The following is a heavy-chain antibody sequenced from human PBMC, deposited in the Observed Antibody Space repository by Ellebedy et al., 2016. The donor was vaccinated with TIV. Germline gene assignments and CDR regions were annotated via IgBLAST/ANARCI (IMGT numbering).Heavy chain of an antibody. D-gene: IGHD1-26*01. Sequence: GESLKISCAASGFTFSTYGMHWVRQAPGKGLEWVAVVSYTGNTKYYADSVKGRFTISRDNSQNTLYLQMNSLRAEDTAVYYCAKDMVFGDGKWEIDVWGQGTTVTVSS. V-gene: IGHV3-30*18. CDR2: VSYTGNTK. CDR3: AKDMVFGDGKWEIDV. J-gene: IGHJ6*02. CDR1: GFTFSTYG.